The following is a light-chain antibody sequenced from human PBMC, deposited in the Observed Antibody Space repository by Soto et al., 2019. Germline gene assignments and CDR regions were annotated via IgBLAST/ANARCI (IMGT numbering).Light chain of an antibody. Sequence: QSALTQPPSVSGSPGQSVTISCTGTSSDVGFFNYVSWYQHHPGKVPKFLIYEVNKRPSGVPDRFSGPKSGNTASLTVSGLQPEDEAEYFCSSFVDGTSYVFGTGTKLTVL. CDR1: SSDVGFFNY. V-gene: IGLV2-8*01. J-gene: IGLJ1*01. CDR2: EVN. CDR3: SSFVDGTSYV.